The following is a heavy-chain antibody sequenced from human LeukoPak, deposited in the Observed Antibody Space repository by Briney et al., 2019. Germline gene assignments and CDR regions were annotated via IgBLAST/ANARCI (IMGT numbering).Heavy chain of an antibody. J-gene: IGHJ4*02. CDR2: IIPILGLS. CDR3: ARGDLDFWSGYPEV. V-gene: IGHV1-69*04. CDR1: GGAFNNYA. D-gene: IGHD3-3*01. Sequence: SVKVSCKASGGAFNNYAISWVRQAPGQGLEWMGRIIPILGLSNYAQNFQGRVTITADKSTTTAYLELSSLRSDDTAVYYCARGDLDFWSGYPEVWGQGTLVTVSS.